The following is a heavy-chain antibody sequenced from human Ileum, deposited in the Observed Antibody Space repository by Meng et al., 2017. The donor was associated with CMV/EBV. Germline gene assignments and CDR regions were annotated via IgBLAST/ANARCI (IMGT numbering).Heavy chain of an antibody. V-gene: IGHV3-74*01. CDR3: ARDVVIVPAAMAY. Sequence: APSGSIFSADWMHWGRQAPGKGLVWVSRIISDGSSTTYADSVKGRFTISRDNAKNTLYLQMNSLRAEDTAVYYCARDVVIVPAAMAYWGQGTLVTVSS. D-gene: IGHD2-2*01. J-gene: IGHJ4*02. CDR1: GSIFSADW. CDR2: IISDGSST.